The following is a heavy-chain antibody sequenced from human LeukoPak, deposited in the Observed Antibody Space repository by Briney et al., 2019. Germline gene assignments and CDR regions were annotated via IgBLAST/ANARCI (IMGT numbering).Heavy chain of an antibody. CDR2: IYYSGST. CDR1: GDSMSSYY. V-gene: IGHV4-59*08. CDR3: ARQNSGGRLNV. Sequence: SETLSLTCTVSGDSMSSYYWSWIREPPGPGLEWIGCIYYSGSTNYNPSLKSRVTISVDTSKNQCSLKLSSVTAADTAVYYCARQNSGGRLNVWGQGTTVTVSS. D-gene: IGHD6-19*01. J-gene: IGHJ6*02.